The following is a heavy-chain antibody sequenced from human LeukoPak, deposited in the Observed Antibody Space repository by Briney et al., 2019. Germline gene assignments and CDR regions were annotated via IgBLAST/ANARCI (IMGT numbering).Heavy chain of an antibody. CDR3: ARDLGYYYDSSGYGY. CDR1: GFTFSSYS. CDR2: ISSSSSYI. Sequence: GGSLRLSCAASGFTFSSYSMNWVRQAPGKGLEWVSSISSSSSYIYYADSVKGRFTISGDNAKNSLYLQMNSLRAEDTAVYYCARDLGYYYDSSGYGYWGQGTLVTVSS. V-gene: IGHV3-21*01. D-gene: IGHD3-22*01. J-gene: IGHJ4*02.